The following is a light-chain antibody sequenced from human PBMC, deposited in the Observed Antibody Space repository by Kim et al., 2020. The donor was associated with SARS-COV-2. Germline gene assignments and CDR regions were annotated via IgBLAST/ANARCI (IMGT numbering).Light chain of an antibody. J-gene: IGLJ1*01. CDR3: QSTDSSGTYYV. Sequence: SYELTQPPSVSVSPGQTARITCSGEELTNQYAYWYQQKPGQAPVLVIFKDAERPSGIPERFSGSNSGTTVTLTISGVQAEDEADYYCQSTDSSGTYYVFGTGTKVTVL. CDR2: KDA. V-gene: IGLV3-25*03. CDR1: ELTNQY.